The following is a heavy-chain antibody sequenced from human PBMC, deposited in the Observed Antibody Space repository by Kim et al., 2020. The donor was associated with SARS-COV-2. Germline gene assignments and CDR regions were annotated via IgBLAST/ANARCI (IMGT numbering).Heavy chain of an antibody. Sequence: GGSLRLSCAASGFTFSSYWMSWVRQAPGKGLEWVASIKQDASVISYVDSVRGRFTTSRDNAKNSLSLQMDSLRAEDTALYFCARPYRGGSFDIWGQGTKV. CDR2: IKQDASVI. CDR3: ARPYRGGSFDI. CDR1: GFTFSSYW. V-gene: IGHV3-7*01. D-gene: IGHD3-16*01. J-gene: IGHJ3*02.